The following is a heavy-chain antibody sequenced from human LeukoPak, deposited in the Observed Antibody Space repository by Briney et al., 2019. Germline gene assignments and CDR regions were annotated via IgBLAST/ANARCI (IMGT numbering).Heavy chain of an antibody. CDR2: IWYDGSNE. D-gene: IGHD2-2*01. CDR3: AREDIVVVPAAMAHFDY. Sequence: QAGGSLRLSCAASGFTFSSYGMHWVRQAPGKGLEWVAVIWYDGSNEYYADSVKGRFTISRDNSKNTLYLQMNSLRAEDTAVYYCAREDIVVVPAAMAHFDYWGQGTLVTVSS. V-gene: IGHV3-33*01. J-gene: IGHJ4*02. CDR1: GFTFSSYG.